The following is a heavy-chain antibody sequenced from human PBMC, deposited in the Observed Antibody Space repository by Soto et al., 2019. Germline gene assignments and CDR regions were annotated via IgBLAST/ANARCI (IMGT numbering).Heavy chain of an antibody. V-gene: IGHV5-51*01. CDR2: IYPGDSDT. CDR3: ARHLNYYDSSGYYYYYYYGMDV. J-gene: IGHJ6*02. CDR1: GYSFTSCW. D-gene: IGHD3-22*01. Sequence: GESLKISCKGSGYSFTSCWIGWVRQMPGKGLEWMGIIYPGDSDTRYSPSFQGQVTISADKSISTAYLQWSSLKASDTAMYYCARHLNYYDSSGYYYYYYYGMDVWGQGTTVTVS.